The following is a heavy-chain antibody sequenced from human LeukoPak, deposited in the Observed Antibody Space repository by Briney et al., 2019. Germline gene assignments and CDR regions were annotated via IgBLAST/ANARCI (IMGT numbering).Heavy chain of an antibody. V-gene: IGHV3-74*01. Sequence: GGSLRLSCAASGFTFSSYWMNWVRQAPGKGLVWVSVNNDGSGTNYADSVRGRSTISRDNAKNTLYLQMTSLGAEDTAVYYCVRGGFGHAMDVWGQGTTVTVSS. CDR3: VRGGFGHAMDV. D-gene: IGHD3-10*01. CDR2: NNDGSGT. J-gene: IGHJ6*02. CDR1: GFTFSSYW.